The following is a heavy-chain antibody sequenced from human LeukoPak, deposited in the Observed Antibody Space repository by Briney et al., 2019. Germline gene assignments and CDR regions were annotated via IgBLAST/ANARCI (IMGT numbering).Heavy chain of an antibody. D-gene: IGHD1-26*01. V-gene: IGHV3-23*01. J-gene: IGHJ5*02. CDR1: GFTFSTYA. Sequence: PGGSLRLSCAASGFTFSTYAMTWVRQAPGKGLESVSLISAAGSTTYYAESVKGRFTISRDNSKNTLYLQMNSLRAEDTAVYYCAKDPVLVEMRWERQSGRYNWFDPWGQGTLVTVSS. CDR2: ISAAGSTT. CDR3: AKDPVLVEMRWERQSGRYNWFDP.